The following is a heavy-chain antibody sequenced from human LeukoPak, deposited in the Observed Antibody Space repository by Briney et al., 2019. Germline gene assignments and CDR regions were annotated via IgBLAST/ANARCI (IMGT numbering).Heavy chain of an antibody. Sequence: PGGSLRLSCAASGFTFSSYAMSWVRQAPGKGLEWVSTISNSDYSTYYADSVKGRFTISRDNSKNTLYQQMNSLRAEDTAVYYCAKDRTVGANSFDYWGQGTLVTVSS. CDR1: GFTFSSYA. CDR3: AKDRTVGANSFDY. V-gene: IGHV3-23*01. J-gene: IGHJ4*02. D-gene: IGHD1-26*01. CDR2: ISNSDYST.